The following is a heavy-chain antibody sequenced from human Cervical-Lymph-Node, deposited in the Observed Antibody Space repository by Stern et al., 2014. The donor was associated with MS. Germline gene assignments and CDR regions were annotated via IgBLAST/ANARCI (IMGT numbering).Heavy chain of an antibody. V-gene: IGHV5-51*01. J-gene: IGHJ4*02. CDR3: ARHVQGFDY. CDR2: IYPYDSDT. Sequence: EVQLVQSGAEVKKPGESLKTSCKLSGYSFTIYYIAWVRQMPGKGLEWMGVIYPYDSDTTYSPSFQGQVTISADKSITTAYLQWSSLRASDTAMYYCARHVQGFDYWGQGTLVTVSS. CDR1: GYSFTIYY.